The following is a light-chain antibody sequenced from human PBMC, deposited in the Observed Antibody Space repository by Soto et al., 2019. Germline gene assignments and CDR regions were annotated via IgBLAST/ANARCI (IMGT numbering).Light chain of an antibody. Sequence: DIQMTQSPSTLSASVGDRVIIICRASQSISSWLAWYQQKPGKAPKLLIYKASSLESGVPLRFSGSGSGTEFTLTISSLQPDDFATYYCQQYNSYLWTFGQGTKVEIK. CDR3: QQYNSYLWT. CDR1: QSISSW. V-gene: IGKV1-5*03. J-gene: IGKJ1*01. CDR2: KAS.